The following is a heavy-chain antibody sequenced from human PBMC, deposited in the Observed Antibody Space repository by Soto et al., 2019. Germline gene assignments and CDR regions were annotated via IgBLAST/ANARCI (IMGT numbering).Heavy chain of an antibody. CDR3: ARHVTDFWSGYSEMFCYGMDV. D-gene: IGHD3-3*01. Sequence: GESLKISCKGSGYGFTSYWISWVRQMPGKGLEWMGRIDPSDSYTNYSPSFQGHVTISADKSISTAYLQWSSLKASDTAMYYCARHVTDFWSGYSEMFCYGMDVWGQGATVTVSS. CDR1: GYGFTSYW. V-gene: IGHV5-10-1*01. CDR2: IDPSDSYT. J-gene: IGHJ6*02.